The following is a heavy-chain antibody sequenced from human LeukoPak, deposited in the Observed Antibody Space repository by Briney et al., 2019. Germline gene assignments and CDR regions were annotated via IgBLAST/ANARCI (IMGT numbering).Heavy chain of an antibody. CDR3: AKRGAVIRVILVGFHKEAYYFDS. CDR2: ISDSGGRT. J-gene: IGHJ4*02. V-gene: IGHV3-23*01. D-gene: IGHD3-22*01. Sequence: GGSLRLSCAVSGITLSNYGMSWVRQAPGKGLEWVAGISDSGGRTNYADSVKGRFTISRDNPKNTLYLQMNSLRAEDTAVYFCAKRGAVIRVILVGFHKEAYYFDSWSQGALVTVSS. CDR1: GITLSNYG.